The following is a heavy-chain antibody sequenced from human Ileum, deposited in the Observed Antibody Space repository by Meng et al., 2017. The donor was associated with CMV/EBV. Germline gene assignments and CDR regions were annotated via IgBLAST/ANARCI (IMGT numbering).Heavy chain of an antibody. Sequence: ASGYPFTGYYMHWVRQAPGQGLEWMGWINPNSGGTNYAQKFQGRVTMTRDTSISTAYMELSRLRSDDTAVYYCARVKRTTQYYFDYWGQGTLVTVSS. CDR2: INPNSGGT. CDR3: ARVKRTTQYYFDY. V-gene: IGHV1-2*02. J-gene: IGHJ4*02. CDR1: GYPFTGYY. D-gene: IGHD1-7*01.